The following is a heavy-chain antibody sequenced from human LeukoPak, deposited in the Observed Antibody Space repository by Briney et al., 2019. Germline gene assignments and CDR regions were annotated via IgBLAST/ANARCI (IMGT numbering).Heavy chain of an antibody. CDR2: ISSSSSTI. CDR1: GFTFSSYS. CDR3: ARDRTTVTTPYYYYYGMDV. Sequence: PGGSLRLSCAASGFTFSSYSMNWVRQAPGKGLEWVSYISSSSSTIYYADSVKGRFTISRDNAKNSLYLQMNSLRDEDTAVYYCARDRTTVTTPYYYYYGMDVWGQGTTVTVSS. J-gene: IGHJ6*02. V-gene: IGHV3-48*02. D-gene: IGHD4-17*01.